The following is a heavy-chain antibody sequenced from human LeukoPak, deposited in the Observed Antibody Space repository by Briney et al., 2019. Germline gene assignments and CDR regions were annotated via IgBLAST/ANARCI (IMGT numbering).Heavy chain of an antibody. CDR1: GYTFTSYY. CDR3: AKDSAKKYDDY. CDR2: INPSGGST. V-gene: IGHV1-46*01. J-gene: IGHJ4*02. Sequence: GASVKVSCKASGYTFTSYYMHWVRQAPGQGLEWMGIINPSGGSTSYAQKFQGRVTMTRDMSTSTVYMELSSLRSDDTAVYYCAKDSAKKYDDYWGQGTLVTVSS. D-gene: IGHD2/OR15-2a*01.